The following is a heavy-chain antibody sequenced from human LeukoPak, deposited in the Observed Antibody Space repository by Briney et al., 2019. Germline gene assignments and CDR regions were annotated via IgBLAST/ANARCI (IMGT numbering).Heavy chain of an antibody. Sequence: SETLSLTCTVSGGSISSYYWSWIRQPPGKGLEWIGYIYTSGSTNYNPSLKSRVTISVDTSKNQFSLKLSSVTAADTAVYYCARHPYCSGGSCYTVNWFDPGGQGTLVTVSS. CDR3: ARHPYCSGGSCYTVNWFDP. D-gene: IGHD2-15*01. CDR2: IYTSGST. V-gene: IGHV4-4*09. CDR1: GGSISSYY. J-gene: IGHJ5*02.